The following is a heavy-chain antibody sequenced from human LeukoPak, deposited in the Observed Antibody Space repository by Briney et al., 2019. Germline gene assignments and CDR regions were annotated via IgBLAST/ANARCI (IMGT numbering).Heavy chain of an antibody. Sequence: GGSLRLSCAAAGFTFNAYAIHWVRRAPGKGLEWVSLVKGDGVTTDYANSVKGRFNVSRDNSKNSLYLQMSNLRTEDTALYYCVRDTGSGWDFDYWGQGTLVTVSS. CDR2: VKGDGVTT. V-gene: IGHV3-43*02. D-gene: IGHD6-19*01. CDR3: VRDTGSGWDFDY. J-gene: IGHJ4*02. CDR1: GFTFNAYA.